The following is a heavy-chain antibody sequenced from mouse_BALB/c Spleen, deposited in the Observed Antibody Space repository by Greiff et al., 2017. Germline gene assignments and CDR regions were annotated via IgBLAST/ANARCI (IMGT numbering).Heavy chain of an antibody. CDR2: ISYSGST. J-gene: IGHJ4*01. V-gene: IGHV3-2*02. Sequence: VQLQQSGPGLVKPSQSLSLTCTVTGYSITSDYAWNWIRQFPGNKLEWMGYISYSGSTSYNPSLKSRISITRDTSKNQFFLQLNSVTTEDTATYYCARKKSYAMDYWGQGTSVTVSS. D-gene: IGHD1-3*01. CDR3: ARKKSYAMDY. CDR1: GYSITSDYA.